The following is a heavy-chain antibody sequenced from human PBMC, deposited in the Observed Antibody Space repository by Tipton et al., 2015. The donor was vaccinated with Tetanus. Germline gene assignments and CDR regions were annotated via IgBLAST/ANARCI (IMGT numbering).Heavy chain of an antibody. J-gene: IGHJ4*02. CDR2: ISAYNGNT. D-gene: IGHD3-22*01. V-gene: IGHV1-18*04. CDR1: GYTFTSYG. Sequence: QVQLVQSGAEVKKPGASVKVSCKASGYTFTSYGISWVRQAPGQGLEWMGWISAYNGNTNYAQKLQGRVTMTTDTSTSTAYMELRSLRSDDTAVYYCAREGGRDYYDSSGYYPPFDYWGQGTLVTVSS. CDR3: AREGGRDYYDSSGYYPPFDY.